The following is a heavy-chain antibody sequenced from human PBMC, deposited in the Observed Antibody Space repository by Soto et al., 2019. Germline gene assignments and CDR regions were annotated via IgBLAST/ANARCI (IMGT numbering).Heavy chain of an antibody. CDR3: ARDPIWTYTWNYARLNYLDP. J-gene: IGHJ5*02. D-gene: IGHD1-7*01. CDR1: GYTFTNNV. CDR2: IHTAKGNT. V-gene: IGHV1-3*04. Sequence: VASVKVSCKASGYTFTNNVIHWLRQAPGQTLEWMGWIHTAKGNTKYSQKFEARVTLTRDTAASTAYMELNSLRSDGTAVYYCARDPIWTYTWNYARLNYLDPWGQGTLVTVSS.